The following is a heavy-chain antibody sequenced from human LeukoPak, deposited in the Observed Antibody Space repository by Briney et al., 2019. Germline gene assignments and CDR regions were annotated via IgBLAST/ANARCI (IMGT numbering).Heavy chain of an antibody. CDR2: IYYSGST. CDR3: ASQIGRLLRWYSSLGVGLREPNFDP. D-gene: IGHD4-23*01. J-gene: IGHJ5*02. Sequence: SETLSLTCTVSGGSISSSSYYWGWIRQPPGKGLEWIGSIYYSGSTYYNPSLKSRVTISVDTSKNQFSLKLSSVTAADTAVYYCASQIGRLLRWYSSLGVGLREPNFDPWGQGTLVTVSS. CDR1: GGSISSSSYY. V-gene: IGHV4-39*01.